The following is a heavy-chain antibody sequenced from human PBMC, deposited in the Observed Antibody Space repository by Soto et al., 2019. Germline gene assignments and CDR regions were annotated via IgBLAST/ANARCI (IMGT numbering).Heavy chain of an antibody. D-gene: IGHD1-1*01. CDR3: ARDVWNPRPTTAVGRYFDY. CDR1: GYTFTSYY. Sequence: QVQLVQSGAEVKKPGASVKVSCKASGYTFTSYYMHWVRQAPGQGLEWMGIINPSGGSTSYAQKFQGRVTMNRDTSTSTVYMELSSLRSEDTAVYYCARDVWNPRPTTAVGRYFDYWGQGTLVTVSS. V-gene: IGHV1-46*01. CDR2: INPSGGST. J-gene: IGHJ4*02.